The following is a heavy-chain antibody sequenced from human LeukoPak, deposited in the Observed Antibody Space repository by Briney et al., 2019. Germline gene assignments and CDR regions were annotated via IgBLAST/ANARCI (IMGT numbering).Heavy chain of an antibody. Sequence: SETLSLTCTVSGGSISSYYWSWIRQPPGKGLEWIGYIYFSGSTNYNPSLKSRVTISVDTSKNQFSLKLSSVTAADTAVYYCARSVALQDIYAFDIWGQGTMVTVSS. V-gene: IGHV4-59*01. CDR1: GGSISSYY. CDR3: ARSVALQDIYAFDI. J-gene: IGHJ3*02. CDR2: IYFSGST. D-gene: IGHD3-9*01.